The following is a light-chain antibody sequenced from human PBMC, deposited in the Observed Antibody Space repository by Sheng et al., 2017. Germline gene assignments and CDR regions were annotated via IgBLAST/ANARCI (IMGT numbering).Light chain of an antibody. CDR2: TAY. CDR3: QQYNSATFT. V-gene: IGKV1-27*01. J-gene: IGKJ3*01. CDR1: QDISNY. Sequence: DIQMTQSPSSLSASVGGRVTITCRAGQDISNYLAWYQLKPGKVPKLLIYTAYTLQSGVPSRFSGSGSVADFTLTISSLQPEDVATYYCQQYNSATFTFGPGTKVEIK.